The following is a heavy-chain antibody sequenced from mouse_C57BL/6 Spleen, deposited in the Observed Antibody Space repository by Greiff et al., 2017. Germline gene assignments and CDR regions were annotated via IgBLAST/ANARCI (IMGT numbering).Heavy chain of an antibody. D-gene: IGHD1-1*01. J-gene: IGHJ2*01. CDR2: INPNNGGT. CDR1: GYTFTDYN. CDR3: ARPDYGSSYHFDY. V-gene: IGHV1-22*01. Sequence: VQLKQSGPELVKPGASVKMSCKASGYTFTDYNMQWVKQSHGKSLEWIGEINPNNGGTSYNQKFKGKATLTVNKSSSTAYMELRSLTSEDSAVYYCARPDYGSSYHFDYWGQGTTLTVSS.